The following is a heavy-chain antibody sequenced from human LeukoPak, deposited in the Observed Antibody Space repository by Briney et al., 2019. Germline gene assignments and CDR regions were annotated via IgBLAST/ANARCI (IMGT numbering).Heavy chain of an antibody. D-gene: IGHD1/OR15-1a*01. V-gene: IGHV5-51*01. J-gene: IGHJ3*02. Sequence: GESLKISCKGSGYNFASSWIGWVRQMPGKGLEWMGIIYLGDSENGYSPSFQGQVTISADKSISTAYLQWSSLKASDTATYYCARQGTTRRSGHDAFDIWGQGTMATVSS. CDR2: IYLGDSEN. CDR3: ARQGTTRRSGHDAFDI. CDR1: GYNFASSW.